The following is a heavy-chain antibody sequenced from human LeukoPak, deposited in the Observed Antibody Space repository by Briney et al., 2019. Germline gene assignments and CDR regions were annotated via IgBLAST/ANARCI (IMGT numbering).Heavy chain of an antibody. CDR2: IYYSGST. Sequence: SETLSLTCTVSGGTISGYYWSWIRQPPGKGLEWIGYIYYSGSTNYNPSLKSRVTISVDTSKNQFSLNLSSVTAADTAVYYCARGYSGWFDPWGQGTLVTVSS. D-gene: IGHD3-10*01. V-gene: IGHV4-59*12. J-gene: IGHJ5*02. CDR3: ARGYSGWFDP. CDR1: GGTISGYY.